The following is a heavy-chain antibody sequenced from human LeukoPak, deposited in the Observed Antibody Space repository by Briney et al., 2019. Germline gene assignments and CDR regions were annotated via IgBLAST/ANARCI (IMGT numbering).Heavy chain of an antibody. V-gene: IGHV3-30*02. CDR2: IRYDGSTK. CDR1: GFGFSGYG. Sequence: GGSLRLSCAASGFGFSGYGMHWVRQTPGKGLEWVAFIRYDGSTKDYADSVRGRFTISRDNSKNTLYLQMNSLRDEDTAVYYCAPSILGVAPPGGGANYWGQGTLVTVSS. D-gene: IGHD3-3*01. CDR3: APSILGVAPPGGGANY. J-gene: IGHJ4*02.